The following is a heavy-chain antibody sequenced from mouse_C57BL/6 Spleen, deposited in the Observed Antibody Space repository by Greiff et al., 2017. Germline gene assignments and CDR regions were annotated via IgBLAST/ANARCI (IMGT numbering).Heavy chain of an antibody. CDR1: GFTFSSYA. CDR3: TRDAYGDGSFAD. V-gene: IGHV5-9-1*02. D-gene: IGHD2-13*01. J-gene: IGHJ3*01. CDR2: ISSGGGYI. Sequence: EVKLMESGEGLVKPGGSLKLSCAASGFTFSSYAMSWVRQTPEKRLAWVAYISSGGGYIYYADTLKGRFTISIDNSRNTLYLQMSRLKSEDTAMYYCTRDAYGDGSFADWGQGTLVTVSA.